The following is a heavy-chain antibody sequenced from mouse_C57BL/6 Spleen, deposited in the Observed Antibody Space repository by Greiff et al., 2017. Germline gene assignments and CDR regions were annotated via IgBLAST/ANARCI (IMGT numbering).Heavy chain of an antibody. D-gene: IGHD2-4*01. CDR2: ISSGSSTI. CDR1: GFTFSDYG. CDR3: ARRYYDYAWFAY. V-gene: IGHV5-17*01. J-gene: IGHJ3*01. Sequence: DVHLVESGGGLVKPGGSLKLSCAASGFTFSDYGMHWVRQAPEKGLEWVAYISSGSSTIYYADTVKGRFTISRDNAKNTLFLQMTSLRSEDTAMYYCARRYYDYAWFAYWGQGTLVTVSA.